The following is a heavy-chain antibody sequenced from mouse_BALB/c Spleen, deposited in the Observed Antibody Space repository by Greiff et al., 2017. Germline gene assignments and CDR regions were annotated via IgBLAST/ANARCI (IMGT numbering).Heavy chain of an antibody. Sequence: QVQLQQSGPGLVAPSQSLSITCTVSGFSLTSYGVHWVRQPPGKGLEWLGVIWAGGSTNYNSALMSRLSISKDNSKSQVFLKMNSLQTDDTAMYYCARDSPYGNWYFDVWGAGTTVTVSS. CDR2: IWAGGST. J-gene: IGHJ1*01. V-gene: IGHV2-9*02. D-gene: IGHD2-1*01. CDR1: GFSLTSYG. CDR3: ARDSPYGNWYFDV.